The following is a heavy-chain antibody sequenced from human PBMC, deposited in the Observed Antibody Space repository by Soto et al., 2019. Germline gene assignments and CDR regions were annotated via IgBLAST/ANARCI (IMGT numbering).Heavy chain of an antibody. Sequence: GGSLRLSCAASGFTFSSYGMHWVRQAPGKGLEWVAVIWYDGSNKYYADSVKGRFTISRDNSKNTLYLQMNSLRAEDTAVYYCARDLLHCSSTSCLPRYWGQGTLVTVSS. J-gene: IGHJ4*02. V-gene: IGHV3-33*01. D-gene: IGHD2-2*01. CDR2: IWYDGSNK. CDR3: ARDLLHCSSTSCLPRY. CDR1: GFTFSSYG.